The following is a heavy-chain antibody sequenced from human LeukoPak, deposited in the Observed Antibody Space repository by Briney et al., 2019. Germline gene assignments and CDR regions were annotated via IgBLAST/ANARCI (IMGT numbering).Heavy chain of an antibody. CDR1: GGSFSGYY. J-gene: IGHJ4*02. Sequence: ETLSLTCAVYGGSFSGYYWSWIRQPPGKGLEWVGRIKSRTDGGTTDYAAPVKGRFTISRDDSKNTLYLQMNSLRAEDTAVYYCAKFLNGLNPIDYWGQGTLVTVSS. CDR2: IKSRTDGGTT. CDR3: AKFLNGLNPIDY. V-gene: IGHV3-15*01. D-gene: IGHD2-21*01.